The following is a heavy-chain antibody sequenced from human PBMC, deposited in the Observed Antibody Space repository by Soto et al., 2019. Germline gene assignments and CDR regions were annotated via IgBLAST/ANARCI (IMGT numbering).Heavy chain of an antibody. D-gene: IGHD6-13*01. CDR1: GFTFSSYG. J-gene: IGHJ4*02. CDR3: GAGQYFSDY. V-gene: IGHV3-30*03. CDR2: ISYDGSDK. Sequence: QVQLVESGGGVVQPGRSLRLSCADSGFTFSSYGMHWVRQAPGKGLEWVALISYDGSDKYYADSVKGRFTISRDNSKNTLYLQMNSLRVEDTAVYYCGAGQYFSDYWGQGTLVTVSS.